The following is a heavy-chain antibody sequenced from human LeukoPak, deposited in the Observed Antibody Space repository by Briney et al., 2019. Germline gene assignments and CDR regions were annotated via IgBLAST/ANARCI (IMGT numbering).Heavy chain of an antibody. CDR3: AKEPMEVAGTFDY. V-gene: IGHV3-23*01. CDR2: ISGSGHRT. D-gene: IGHD6-19*01. CDR1: GFTFSSYA. J-gene: IGHJ4*02. Sequence: GGSLRLSCAASGFTFSSYAMSWVRQDPGKGLEWVSAISGSGHRTWYADSMKGRFTVSRDNSKDTLYLQMNSLRAEDTAVYYCAKEPMEVAGTFDYWGQGAPVTVSS.